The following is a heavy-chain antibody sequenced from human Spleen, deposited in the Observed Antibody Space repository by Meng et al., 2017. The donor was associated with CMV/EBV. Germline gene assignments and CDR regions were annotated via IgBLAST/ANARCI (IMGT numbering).Heavy chain of an antibody. CDR3: ARIGVGYSFDY. V-gene: IGHV4-4*07. CDR2: IYTSGST. D-gene: IGHD3-3*01. Sequence: QVQRQEPGPGLVNPSVTLSLPCPVSCGSISSYYWSWIRQPAGKGLEWIGRIYTSGSTNYNPSLKSRVTMSVDTSKNQFSLKLSSVTAADTAVYYCARIGVGYSFDYWGQGTLVTVSS. J-gene: IGHJ4*02. CDR1: CGSISSYY.